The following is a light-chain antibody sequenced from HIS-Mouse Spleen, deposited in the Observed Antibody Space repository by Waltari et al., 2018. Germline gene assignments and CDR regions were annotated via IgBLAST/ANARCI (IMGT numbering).Light chain of an antibody. V-gene: IGKV4-1*01. CDR2: WAY. J-gene: IGKJ1*01. Sequence: DIVMTQSPDSLAVSLGERATINCKSSQSVLYSSNNKNYLAWYQQKPGQTPKLLIYWAYTRESGVPDRFSGSGSGTDFTITISSLQAEDVAVYYCQKYYSTPQRTFGQGTKVEIK. CDR3: QKYYSTPQRT. CDR1: QSVLYSSNNKNY.